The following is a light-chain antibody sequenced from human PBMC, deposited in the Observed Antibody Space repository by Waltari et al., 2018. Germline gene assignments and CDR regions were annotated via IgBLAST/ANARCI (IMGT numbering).Light chain of an antibody. CDR2: AAS. V-gene: IGKV1-8*01. CDR3: QQYYSDPLT. Sequence: AIRMTQYPSSFPPSTGDRVTITCRASQHIAGYLAWYQQKPGKAPKLLIYAASTLQSGVPSRFSGSGSGTDFTLTISCLQSEDFATYYCQQYYSDPLTFGGGTKVEIK. CDR1: QHIAGY. J-gene: IGKJ4*01.